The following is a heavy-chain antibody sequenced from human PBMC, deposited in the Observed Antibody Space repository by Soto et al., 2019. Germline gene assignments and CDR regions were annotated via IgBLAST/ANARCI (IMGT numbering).Heavy chain of an antibody. CDR1: GYSFTSYW. CDR3: ARQDTYYDFWSASTPGYMDV. CDR2: IYPGDSDT. J-gene: IGHJ6*03. Sequence: PGESLKSSCKGAGYSFTSYWIGWVRQMPGKGLEWMGIIYPGDSDTRYSPSFQGQVTISADKSIRTAYLQWSSLKGSDTALYYCARQDTYYDFWSASTPGYMDVWGKGNTVTVAS. V-gene: IGHV5-51*01. D-gene: IGHD3-3*01.